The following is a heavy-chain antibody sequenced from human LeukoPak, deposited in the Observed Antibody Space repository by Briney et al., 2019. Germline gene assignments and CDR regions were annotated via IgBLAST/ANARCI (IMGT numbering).Heavy chain of an antibody. J-gene: IGHJ4*02. CDR3: AKDRDHYYDSSGYYSLDY. Sequence: GGSLRLSCAASGFTFSSYSMNWVRQAPGKGLEWVSSISSSSSYIYYADSVKGRFTISRDNAKNSLYLQMNSLRAEDTAVYYCAKDRDHYYDSSGYYSLDYWGQGTLVTVSS. CDR1: GFTFSSYS. CDR2: ISSSSSYI. V-gene: IGHV3-21*04. D-gene: IGHD3-22*01.